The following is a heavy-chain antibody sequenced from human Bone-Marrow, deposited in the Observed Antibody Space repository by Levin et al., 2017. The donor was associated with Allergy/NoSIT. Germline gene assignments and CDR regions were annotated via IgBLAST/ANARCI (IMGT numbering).Heavy chain of an antibody. V-gene: IGHV3-48*02. CDR2: ISSSGDST. D-gene: IGHD3-22*01. J-gene: IGHJ4*02. CDR3: ARDPARGYYDSSGYSGDH. Sequence: SGGSLRLSCAASGFSFWHYTMNWVRQAPGKGLEWVSCISSSGDSTYYADSVKGRFTISRDNAKNSLYLQLNRPRDEDTALYYCARDPARGYYDSSGYSGDHWGQGTLVTVSS. CDR1: GFSFWHYT.